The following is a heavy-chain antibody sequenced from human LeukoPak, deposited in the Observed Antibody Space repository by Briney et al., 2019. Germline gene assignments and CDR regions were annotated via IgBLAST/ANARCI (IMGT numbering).Heavy chain of an antibody. CDR3: ARGRAISDWYYCDN. V-gene: IGHV1-18*04. CDR1: GYTFTNYG. CDR2: INAYNGYT. Sequence: GASVKVSCKASGYTFTNYGITWVRQAPGQGLEWMGWINAYNGYTNYAQKIQDRVTMTTDTSTSTAYMELRSLRSDDTAVYYCARGRAISDWYYCDNWGQGTLVTVSS. J-gene: IGHJ4*02. D-gene: IGHD6-19*01.